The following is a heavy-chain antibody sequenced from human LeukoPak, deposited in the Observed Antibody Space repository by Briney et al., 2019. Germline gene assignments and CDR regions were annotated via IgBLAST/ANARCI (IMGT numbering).Heavy chain of an antibody. J-gene: IGHJ5*01. V-gene: IGHV4-34*01. CDR3: ARRYCSSTSCSYNWFDP. CDR1: GGSFSGYY. CDR2: INHSGST. Sequence: SETLSLTCAVYGGSFSGYYWSWIRQPPAKGLEWIGEINHSGSTNYNTSLKSRVTISVDTSKNQFSLKLSSVTAADTAVYYCARRYCSSTSCSYNWFDPWGQGTLVTVSS. D-gene: IGHD2-2*01.